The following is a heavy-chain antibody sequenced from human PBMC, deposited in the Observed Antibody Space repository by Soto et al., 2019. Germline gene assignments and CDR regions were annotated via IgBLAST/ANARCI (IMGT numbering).Heavy chain of an antibody. Sequence: GGSLRLSCAASGFIFKSYGMNWVRQAPGKGLEWISYISGSGDRTYYAQSVQGRFTISRDNSKNTLSVQMNSLRAEDTAVYFCAKGVNDYSTYYFNYWGQGILVTVS. V-gene: IGHV3-23*01. CDR1: GFIFKSYG. CDR3: AKGVNDYSTYYFNY. J-gene: IGHJ4*01. CDR2: ISGSGDRT. D-gene: IGHD4-4*01.